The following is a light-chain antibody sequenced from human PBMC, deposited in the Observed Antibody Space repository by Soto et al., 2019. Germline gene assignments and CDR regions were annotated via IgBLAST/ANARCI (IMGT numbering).Light chain of an antibody. J-gene: IGKJ2*01. CDR1: QSFSSY. Sequence: EIVLTQSPATLSLSPGERATLSCRASQSFSSYLAWYQQKPGQAPRLLIYEASNRATGIPARFSGSGSGTDFTLTISSLEPEDFAVYYCQQRSNWPPKYTFGQGTKLEIK. CDR3: QQRSNWPPKYT. CDR2: EAS. V-gene: IGKV3-11*01.